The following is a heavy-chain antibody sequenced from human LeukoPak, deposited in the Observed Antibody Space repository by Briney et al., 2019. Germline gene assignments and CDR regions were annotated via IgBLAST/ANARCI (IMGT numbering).Heavy chain of an antibody. CDR3: ARDNYGDYERDWFDP. CDR2: INPNSGGT. V-gene: IGHV1-2*06. Sequence: ASAKVSCKASGYTFTGYYMHWVRQAPGQGLEWMGRINPNSGGTNYAQKFQGRVTMTRDTSISTAYMELSRLRSDDTAVYYCARDNYGDYERDWFDPWGQGTLVTVSS. CDR1: GYTFTGYY. D-gene: IGHD4-17*01. J-gene: IGHJ5*02.